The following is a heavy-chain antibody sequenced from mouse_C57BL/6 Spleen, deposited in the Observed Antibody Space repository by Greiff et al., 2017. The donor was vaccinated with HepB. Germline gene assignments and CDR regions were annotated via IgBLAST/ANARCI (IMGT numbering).Heavy chain of an antibody. J-gene: IGHJ1*03. CDR2: INPNNGGT. Sequence: EVQLQQSGPELVKPGASVKISCKASGYTFTDYYMNWVNQSHGKSLEWIGDINPNNGGTSYNQKFKGKATLTVDKSSSTAYMELRSLTSEDSAVYYCARGDYYGSSPCVWGTGTTVTVSS. D-gene: IGHD1-1*01. CDR1: GYTFTDYY. CDR3: ARGDYYGSSPCV. V-gene: IGHV1-26*01.